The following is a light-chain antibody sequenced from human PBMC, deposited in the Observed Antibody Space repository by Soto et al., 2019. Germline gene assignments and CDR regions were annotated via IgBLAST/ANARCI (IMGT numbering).Light chain of an antibody. CDR3: QLYHNWPPIT. CDR1: QSVGSD. J-gene: IGKJ5*01. V-gene: IGKV3-15*01. CDR2: TAS. Sequence: EIVMTQSPATLYVSPGETASLSRRTSQSVGSDLAWYQQKPGQAPRLLMHTASSRATGTPARFSGSGSGTEFTLTISSLQSEDFAVYYCQLYHNWPPITFGQGTRLEI.